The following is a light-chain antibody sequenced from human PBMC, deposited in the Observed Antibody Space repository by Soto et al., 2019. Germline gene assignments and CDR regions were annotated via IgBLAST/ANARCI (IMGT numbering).Light chain of an antibody. CDR2: DAS. J-gene: IGKJ1*01. CDR1: QSISSW. CDR3: QQYNSYSWT. Sequence: DIQMTQSPSTLSGSVGDRVTITCRASQSISSWLAWYQQKPGKAPKLLIYDASSLESGVPSRFSGSGSGTEFTLTISSLQPDDFANYYCQQYNSYSWTFGQGTKVDIK. V-gene: IGKV1-5*01.